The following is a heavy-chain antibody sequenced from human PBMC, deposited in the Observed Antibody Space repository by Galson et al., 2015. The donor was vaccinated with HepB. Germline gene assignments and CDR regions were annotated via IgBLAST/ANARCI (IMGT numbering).Heavy chain of an antibody. CDR2: ISGSGGST. J-gene: IGHJ4*02. Sequence: SLKLSCEASGFTFSKYAISWVRQAPGQGLEWISSISGSGGSTYYADTVKGRFTISRDNSKNTMYLQMNSLRVEDTAVYFCVTSGWGGVLSRSDYWGQGTLVTVSS. CDR1: GFTFSKYA. D-gene: IGHD2-21*01. V-gene: IGHV3-23*01. CDR3: VTSGWGGVLSRSDY.